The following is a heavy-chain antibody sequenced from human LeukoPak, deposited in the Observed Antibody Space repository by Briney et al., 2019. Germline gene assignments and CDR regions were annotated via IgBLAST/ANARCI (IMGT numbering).Heavy chain of an antibody. Sequence: AASVKVSCKASGYTFTSYDINWVRQATGQGLEWMGWMNPNSGNTGYAQKFQGRVTMTRNTSISTAYMELSSLRSEDTAVYYCATLPCPSCYASFDIWGQGTMVTVSS. J-gene: IGHJ3*02. CDR3: ATLPCPSCYASFDI. CDR1: GYTFTSYD. CDR2: MNPNSGNT. V-gene: IGHV1-8*01. D-gene: IGHD2-2*01.